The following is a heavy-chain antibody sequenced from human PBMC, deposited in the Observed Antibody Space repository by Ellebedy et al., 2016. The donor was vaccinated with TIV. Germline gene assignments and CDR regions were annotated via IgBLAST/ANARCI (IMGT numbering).Heavy chain of an antibody. D-gene: IGHD1-26*01. CDR3: ARPPIVGGTGAFDY. J-gene: IGHJ4*02. Sequence: MPSETLSLTCAVYGGSFSGYCWSWIRQPPGKGLEWIGYIYHSGIANYNPSLKSRVAMSVDTSKQEFSLRLSSVTAAETAAYYCARPPIVGGTGAFDYWGQGILVTVSS. CDR1: GGSFSGYC. V-gene: IGHV4-59*08. CDR2: IYHSGIA.